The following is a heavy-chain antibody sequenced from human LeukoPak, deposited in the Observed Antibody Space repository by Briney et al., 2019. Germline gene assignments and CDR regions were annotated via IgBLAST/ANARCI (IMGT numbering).Heavy chain of an antibody. CDR1: GFTFSSYS. V-gene: IGHV3-48*01. Sequence: GGSLGLSCAASGFTFSSYSMNWVRQAPGKGLEWVSYISSSSTIYYADSVKGRFTISRDNAKNSLYLQMNSLRAEDTAVYYCARGGETGDRFLYYYYYMDVWGKGTTVTVSS. J-gene: IGHJ6*03. CDR2: ISSSSTI. D-gene: IGHD7-27*01. CDR3: ARGGETGDRFLYYYYYMDV.